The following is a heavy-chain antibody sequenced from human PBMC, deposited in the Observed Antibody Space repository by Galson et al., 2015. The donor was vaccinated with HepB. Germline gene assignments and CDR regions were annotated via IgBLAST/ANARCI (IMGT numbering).Heavy chain of an antibody. CDR3: AKGSSGGRPYYFDY. D-gene: IGHD2-21*01. V-gene: IGHV3-23*01. CDR1: GFTLSNYA. CDR2: IDGSGAYT. Sequence: SLRLSCAASGFTLSNYAMSWVRQAPGKGLEWVPAIDGSGAYTYYADSVKGRFTISRDNSKNTLYLQVNSLRAEDTAVYYCAKGSSGGRPYYFDYWGQGTLVTVSS. J-gene: IGHJ4*02.